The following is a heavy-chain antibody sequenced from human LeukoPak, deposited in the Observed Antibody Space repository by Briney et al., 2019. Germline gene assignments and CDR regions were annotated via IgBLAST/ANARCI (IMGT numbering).Heavy chain of an antibody. CDR2: ISAYNGNT. Sequence: ASVKVSCKASGYTFTSYGISWVRQAPGQGLEWMGWISAYNGNTNYAQKLQGRVTMTTDTSTSTAYMELRSLRSDDTAVYYCARGATLLWFGERLGGNFDYWGQGTLVTVSS. D-gene: IGHD3-10*01. V-gene: IGHV1-18*01. CDR3: ARGATLLWFGERLGGNFDY. CDR1: GYTFTSYG. J-gene: IGHJ4*02.